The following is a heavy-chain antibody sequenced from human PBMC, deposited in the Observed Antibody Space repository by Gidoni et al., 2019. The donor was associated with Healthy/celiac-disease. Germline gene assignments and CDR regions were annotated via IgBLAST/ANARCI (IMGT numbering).Heavy chain of an antibody. CDR1: GFTFSSYG. CDR3: ARDSNDFWSGYYNLADY. J-gene: IGHJ4*02. D-gene: IGHD3-3*01. V-gene: IGHV3-33*01. CDR2: IWYDGSNK. Sequence: QVQLVESGGGVVQPGRSIRLYCAASGFTFSSYGMHWVRQVPGKGLEWVAVIWYDGSNKYYADSVKGRFTISRDKSKNTLYLQMNSLRAEDTAVYYCARDSNDFWSGYYNLADYWGQGTLVTVSS.